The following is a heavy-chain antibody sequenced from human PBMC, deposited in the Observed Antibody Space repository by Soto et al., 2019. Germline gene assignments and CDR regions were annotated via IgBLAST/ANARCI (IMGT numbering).Heavy chain of an antibody. V-gene: IGHV4-59*01. CDR2: IYYSGST. CDR3: ARDLLVRYDGTFGAFDI. Sequence: SETLSLTCTVSGGSISSYYWSWIRQPPGKGLEWIGYIYYSGSTNYNPSLKSRVTISVDTSKNQFSLKLSSVTAADTAVYYCARDLLVRYDGTFGAFDIWGQGXMVTVSS. J-gene: IGHJ3*02. CDR1: GGSISSYY. D-gene: IGHD3-22*01.